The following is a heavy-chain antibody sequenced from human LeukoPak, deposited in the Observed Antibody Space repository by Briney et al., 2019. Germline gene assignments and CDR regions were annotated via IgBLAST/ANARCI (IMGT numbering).Heavy chain of an antibody. J-gene: IGHJ6*03. D-gene: IGHD4-17*01. CDR3: ARARVTTVTTSVDYYYMDV. CDR2: IYYSGST. CDR1: GGSISSSSYY. Sequence: PSETLSLTCTVSGGSISSSSYYWGWIRQPPGKGLEWIGSIYYSGSTYYNPSLKSRVTISVDTSKNQFSLKLSSVTAADTAVYHCARARVTTVTTSVDYYYMDVWGKGTTVIVSS. V-gene: IGHV4-39*07.